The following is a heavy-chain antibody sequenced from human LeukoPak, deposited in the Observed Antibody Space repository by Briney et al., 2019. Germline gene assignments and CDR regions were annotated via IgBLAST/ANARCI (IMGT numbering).Heavy chain of an antibody. CDR2: IYYSGST. Sequence: SETLSLTCTVSSGSISSGDYYWSWTRQPPGTGLEWIGYIYYSGSTYYNPSLKSRVTISVDTSKNQFSLKLSSVTAADTAVYYCAREAVVAARWFDPWGQGTLVTVSS. V-gene: IGHV4-30-4*01. J-gene: IGHJ5*02. CDR1: SGSISSGDYY. D-gene: IGHD2-15*01. CDR3: AREAVVAARWFDP.